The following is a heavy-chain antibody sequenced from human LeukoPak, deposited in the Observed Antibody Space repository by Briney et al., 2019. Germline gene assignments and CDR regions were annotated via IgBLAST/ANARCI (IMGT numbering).Heavy chain of an antibody. J-gene: IGHJ6*03. CDR3: ARVGGEQWLVPRYYYYMDV. D-gene: IGHD6-19*01. CDR2: IYYSGST. V-gene: IGHV4-39*07. CDR1: GGSISSSSYY. Sequence: SETLSLTCTVSGGSISSSSYYWGWIRQPPGKGLEWIGSIYYSGSTYYNPSLKSRVTISVDTSKNQFSLKLSSVTAADTAVYYCARVGGEQWLVPRYYYYMDVWGKGTTVTVSS.